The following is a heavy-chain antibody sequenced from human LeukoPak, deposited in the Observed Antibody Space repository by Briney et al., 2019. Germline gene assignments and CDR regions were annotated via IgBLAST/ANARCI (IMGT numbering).Heavy chain of an antibody. V-gene: IGHV3-30*04. Sequence: GGSLRLSCAASGFTFSSYAMHWVRQAPGKGLEWVAVISYDGSNKYYADSVKGRFTISRDNSKNTLYLQMNSLRAEDTAVYYCAKAKAVIDGDHRYWYFDLWGRGTLVTVSS. CDR3: AKAKAVIDGDHRYWYFDL. CDR1: GFTFSSYA. J-gene: IGHJ2*01. D-gene: IGHD4-17*01. CDR2: ISYDGSNK.